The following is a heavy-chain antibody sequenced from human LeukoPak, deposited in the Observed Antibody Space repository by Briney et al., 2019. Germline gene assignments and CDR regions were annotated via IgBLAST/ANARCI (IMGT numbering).Heavy chain of an antibody. Sequence: SETLSLTCTVSGGSISSYYWSWIRQPPGKGLEWIGYIYYSGSTNYNPSLKSRVTISVDTSKNQFSLKLSSVTAADTAVYYCARVGYSGSYVDIWGQGTMVTVSS. D-gene: IGHD1-26*01. V-gene: IGHV4-59*01. CDR1: GGSISSYY. J-gene: IGHJ3*02. CDR3: ARVGYSGSYVDI. CDR2: IYYSGST.